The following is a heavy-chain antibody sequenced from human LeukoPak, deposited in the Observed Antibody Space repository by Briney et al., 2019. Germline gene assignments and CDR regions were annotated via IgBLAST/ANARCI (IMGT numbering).Heavy chain of an antibody. CDR1: GFTFSDYY. V-gene: IGHV3-11*05. CDR2: IRCSSTYT. CDR3: ARAPAGYYGSGTYFDY. Sequence: GGSLRLSCVASGFTFSDYYMIWVRQAPGKGLEWISYIRCSSTYTNYADSVKGRFTISRDNAKNSLYLQMNSLRAEDTAVYYCARAPAGYYGSGTYFDYWGQGTLLTLSS. D-gene: IGHD3-10*01. J-gene: IGHJ4*02.